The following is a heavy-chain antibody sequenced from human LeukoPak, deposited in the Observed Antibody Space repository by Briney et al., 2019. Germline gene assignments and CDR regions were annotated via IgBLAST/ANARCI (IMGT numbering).Heavy chain of an antibody. CDR1: GFTFSSYS. J-gene: IGHJ6*02. V-gene: IGHV3-21*01. D-gene: IGHD2-2*01. CDR3: ARWRSSTSEALYYSYGMDV. Sequence: GGSLRLSCAASGFTFSSYSMNWVRQAPGKGLEWVSSISSSSSYIYYADSVKGRFTISRDNAKNSLYLQMNSLRAEDTAVYYCARWRSSTSEALYYSYGMDVWGQGTTVTVSS. CDR2: ISSSSSYI.